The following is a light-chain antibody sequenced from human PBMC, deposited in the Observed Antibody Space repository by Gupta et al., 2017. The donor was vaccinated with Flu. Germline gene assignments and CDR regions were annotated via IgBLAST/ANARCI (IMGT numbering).Light chain of an antibody. CDR3: QQYNCYIT. V-gene: IGKV1-5*03. CDR2: KAS. Sequence: DIQMTQSPSTLSASVGDRVTITCRASQSISSWLAWYQQKPGKAPKLLIYKASSLESGVPSRFSGSGSGTEFTLTISSLQPDEFATYYCQQYNCYITFGQGTKVEIK. CDR1: QSISSW. J-gene: IGKJ1*01.